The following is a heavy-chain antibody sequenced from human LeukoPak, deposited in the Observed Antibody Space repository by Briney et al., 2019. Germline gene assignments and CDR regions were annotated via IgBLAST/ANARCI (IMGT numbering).Heavy chain of an antibody. CDR3: AKDRYYYDSSGYYDY. V-gene: IGHV3-23*01. J-gene: IGHJ4*02. D-gene: IGHD3-22*01. CDR2: ISASGGST. CDR1: GFTFSSYA. Sequence: GGSLRLSCVASGFTFSSYAMTWVRQAPGRGLDWVSGISASGGSTYYADSVKGRFTISRDNSKNTLYLQMNSLRAEDTAVYYCAKDRYYYDSSGYYDYWGQGTLVTVSS.